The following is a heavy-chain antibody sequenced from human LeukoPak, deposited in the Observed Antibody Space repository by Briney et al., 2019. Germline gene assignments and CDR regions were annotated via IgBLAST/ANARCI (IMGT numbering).Heavy chain of an antibody. V-gene: IGHV3-21*01. D-gene: IGHD1-1*01. CDR2: ISSSSSYI. Sequence: GGSLRLSCAASGFTFSTYGMAWVRQAPGKGLEWVSSISSSSSYIYYADSVKGRFTISRDNAKNSLYLQMNSLRAEDTAVYYCARDGLYSWYNWSDYYYMDVWGKGTTVTVSS. CDR1: GFTFSTYG. CDR3: ARDGLYSWYNWSDYYYMDV. J-gene: IGHJ6*03.